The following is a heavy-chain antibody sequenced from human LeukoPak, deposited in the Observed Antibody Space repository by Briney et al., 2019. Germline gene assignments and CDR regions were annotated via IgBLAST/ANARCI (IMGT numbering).Heavy chain of an antibody. D-gene: IGHD3-22*01. J-gene: IGHJ3*02. CDR2: INPHSGGT. V-gene: IGHV1-2*02. CDR1: GYTFTGYY. Sequence: ASVKVSCKASGYTFTGYYMHWVRQAPGQGLEWMGWINPHSGGTNYAQKFQGRVTMTRDTSINTAYTELSRLTSDDTAIYYCARTMGDSSGYYADDAFDIWGQGTMVTVSS. CDR3: ARTMGDSSGYYADDAFDI.